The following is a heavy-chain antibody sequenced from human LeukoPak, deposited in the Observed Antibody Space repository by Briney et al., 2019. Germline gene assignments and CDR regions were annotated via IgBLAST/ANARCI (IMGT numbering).Heavy chain of an antibody. Sequence: GGSLRLPCAASGFTFDDYGMSWVRQAPGKGLEWVSGINWNGGSTGYADSVKGRFTISRDYAKNSLYLQMNSLRAEDTALYYCARIFGSSSVLGAFDYWGQGTLVTVSS. CDR2: INWNGGST. V-gene: IGHV3-20*04. J-gene: IGHJ4*02. D-gene: IGHD6-6*01. CDR3: ARIFGSSSVLGAFDY. CDR1: GFTFDDYG.